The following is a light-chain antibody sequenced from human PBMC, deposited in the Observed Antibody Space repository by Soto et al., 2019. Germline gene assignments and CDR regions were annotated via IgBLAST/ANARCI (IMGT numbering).Light chain of an antibody. V-gene: IGKV3-20*01. CDR1: QSVSSSY. Sequence: EIELTQSPGTLSLSPGERTTLSCRASQSVSSSYLAWYQQKPGQAPRLLIYGASSRATGIPDRFSGSGSGTDFTLTISRLEPEEFAVYYCQQYGSSLKTFGQGTKVDIK. CDR2: GAS. CDR3: QQYGSSLKT. J-gene: IGKJ1*01.